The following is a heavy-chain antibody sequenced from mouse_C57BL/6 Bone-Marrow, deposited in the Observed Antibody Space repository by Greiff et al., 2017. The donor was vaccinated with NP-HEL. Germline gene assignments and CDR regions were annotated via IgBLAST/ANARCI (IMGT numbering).Heavy chain of an antibody. CDR2: ISDGGSYT. Sequence: DVKLVESGGGLVKPGGSLKLSCAASGFTFSSYAMSWVRQTPEKRLEWVATISDGGSYTYYPDNVKGRFTISRDNAKNNLYLQMSHLKSEDTAMYYCARDPLGSFDYGGQGTTLTVSS. CDR3: ARDPLGSFDY. D-gene: IGHD1-2*01. CDR1: GFTFSSYA. J-gene: IGHJ2*01. V-gene: IGHV5-4*01.